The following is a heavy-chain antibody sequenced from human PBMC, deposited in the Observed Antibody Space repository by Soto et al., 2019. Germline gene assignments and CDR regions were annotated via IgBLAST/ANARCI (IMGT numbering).Heavy chain of an antibody. CDR3: AHSRIVWGYGNWFDP. CDR1: GFSLSTSGVG. J-gene: IGHJ5*02. V-gene: IGHV2-5*02. Sequence: QITLKESGPTLVKPTQTLTLTCTFSGFSLSTSGVGVGWIRQPPGKALEWLALIYWDDDKRYSPSLKSRLTITNDSSKNQVVLTMTNMDPVDTATYYCAHSRIVWGYGNWFDPWGQGTLVTVSS. D-gene: IGHD3-16*01. CDR2: IYWDDDK.